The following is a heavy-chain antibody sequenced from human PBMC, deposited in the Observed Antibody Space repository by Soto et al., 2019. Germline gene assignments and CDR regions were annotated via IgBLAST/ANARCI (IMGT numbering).Heavy chain of an antibody. CDR3: AKDRLGNGYDFGP. Sequence: GGSLRLSCAASGFIFSRYAMSWVRQAPGKGLEWVSRISGSDGSTYYADSVKGRLTISRDNSKNTLYLQMNSLRAEDTAIYYCAKDRLGNGYDFGPWGQGTLVTVSS. V-gene: IGHV3-23*01. D-gene: IGHD5-12*01. CDR1: GFIFSRYA. CDR2: ISGSDGST. J-gene: IGHJ5*02.